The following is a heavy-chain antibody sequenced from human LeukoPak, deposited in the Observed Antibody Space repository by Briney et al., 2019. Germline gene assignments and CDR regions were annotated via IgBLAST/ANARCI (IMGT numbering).Heavy chain of an antibody. CDR3: ARTGSYYSGMYYFDY. CDR2: INPNSGGT. J-gene: IGHJ4*02. Sequence: GASVKVSCKASGYTFTGYYMHWVRQAPGQGLEWMGWINPNSGGTNYAQKFQGRVTMTRDTSITTAYMELSRLRSDDTATYYCARTGSYYSGMYYFDYWGQGTLVTVSS. D-gene: IGHD3-22*01. CDR1: GYTFTGYY. V-gene: IGHV1-2*02.